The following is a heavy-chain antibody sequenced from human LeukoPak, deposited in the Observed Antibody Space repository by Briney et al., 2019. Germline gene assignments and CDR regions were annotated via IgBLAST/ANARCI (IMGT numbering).Heavy chain of an antibody. CDR1: GGSISSYY. CDR3: ASPNCSGGSCYSEAFDI. CDR2: IYHSGST. Sequence: SETLSLTCTVSGGSISSYYWGWIRQPPGKGLEWIGSIYHSGSTYYNPSLKSRVTISVDTSKNQFSLKLSSVTAADTAVYYCASPNCSGGSCYSEAFDIWGQGTMVTVSS. J-gene: IGHJ3*02. V-gene: IGHV4-38-2*02. D-gene: IGHD2-15*01.